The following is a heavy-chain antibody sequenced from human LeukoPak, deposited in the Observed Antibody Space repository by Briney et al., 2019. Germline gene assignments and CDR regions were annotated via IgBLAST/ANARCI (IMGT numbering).Heavy chain of an antibody. CDR3: AKDRPDYDILTGYSNGGAFDI. Sequence: GGSLRLSCVASGFTFSSSGMHWVRQPPGKGLEWVAFIRYDGSNKYYADSVKGRFTISRDNSKNTLYLQMNSLRAEDTAVYYCAKDRPDYDILTGYSNGGAFDIWGQGTMVTVSS. CDR1: GFTFSSSG. V-gene: IGHV3-30*02. CDR2: IRYDGSNK. J-gene: IGHJ3*02. D-gene: IGHD3-9*01.